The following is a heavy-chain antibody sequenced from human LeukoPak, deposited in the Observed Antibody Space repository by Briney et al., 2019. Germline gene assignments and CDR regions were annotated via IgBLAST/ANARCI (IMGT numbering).Heavy chain of an antibody. V-gene: IGHV3-7*03. Sequence: PGGSLRLSCAASGFRFSSDYMTWVRQAPGKGLEWVANIKEDGSAENYVDSVKGRFTISRDNAKNSLYLQMNSLRAEDTAVYYCGNFDRGWGQGTPVTVSS. CDR3: GNFDRG. D-gene: IGHD3-9*01. CDR2: IKEDGSAE. J-gene: IGHJ4*02. CDR1: GFRFSSDY.